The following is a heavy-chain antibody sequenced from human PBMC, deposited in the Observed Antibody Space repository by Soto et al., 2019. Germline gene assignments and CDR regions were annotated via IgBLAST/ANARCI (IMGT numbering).Heavy chain of an antibody. Sequence: QVQLQESGPGLVKPSETLSLTCTVSGGSISSYYWSWIRQPPGKGLEWIGYIYYSGSTNYNPSLKSRVTISVDTSKNQFSLKLSSVTAADTAVYYCARDAKWGVVPAATVWGQGTLVTVSS. D-gene: IGHD2-2*01. V-gene: IGHV4-59*01. J-gene: IGHJ4*02. CDR1: GGSISSYY. CDR3: ARDAKWGVVPAATV. CDR2: IYYSGST.